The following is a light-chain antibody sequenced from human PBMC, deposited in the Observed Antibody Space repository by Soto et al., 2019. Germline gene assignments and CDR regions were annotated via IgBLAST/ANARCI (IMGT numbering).Light chain of an antibody. J-gene: IGLJ2*01. CDR3: SSYTSSSTLVV. CDR2: DVS. CDR1: SSYVGGYNY. Sequence: QSPLTQPASVSGSPGQSITISCTGTSSYVGGYNYVSWYQQHPGKAPKLMIYDVSNRPSGVSNRFSGSKSGNTASLTISGLQAEDEAYYYCSSYTSSSTLVVFGGGTKLTVL. V-gene: IGLV2-14*01.